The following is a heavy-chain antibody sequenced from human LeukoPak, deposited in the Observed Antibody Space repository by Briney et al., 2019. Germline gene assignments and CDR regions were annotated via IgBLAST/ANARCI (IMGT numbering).Heavy chain of an antibody. D-gene: IGHD2/OR15-2a*01. CDR3: ATIVKAAGGAFDI. V-gene: IGHV4-4*07. CDR1: GGSISSYY. CDR2: TYYSGST. J-gene: IGHJ3*02. Sequence: SETLSLTCTVSGGSISSYYWSWIRQPAGKGLEWIGRTYYSGSTSYNPSLKSRVTMSVDTSKNQFSLKLTSVTAADTAVYYCATIVKAAGGAFDIWGQGTIVTVSS.